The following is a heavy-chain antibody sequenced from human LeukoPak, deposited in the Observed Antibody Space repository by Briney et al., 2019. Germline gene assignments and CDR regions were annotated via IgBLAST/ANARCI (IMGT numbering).Heavy chain of an antibody. Sequence: GGTLRLSCAASRFTFSSYSMNWVRQAPGKGLEWVSSISSSGSYIYHADSVKGRFTISRDNAKNSLYLQMNSLRAEDTAVYYCARESRGYDILTGKYHRGYYSYYMDVWGKGTTVTVSS. CDR1: RFTFSSYS. CDR2: ISSSGSYI. D-gene: IGHD3-9*01. J-gene: IGHJ6*03. V-gene: IGHV3-21*01. CDR3: ARESRGYDILTGKYHRGYYSYYMDV.